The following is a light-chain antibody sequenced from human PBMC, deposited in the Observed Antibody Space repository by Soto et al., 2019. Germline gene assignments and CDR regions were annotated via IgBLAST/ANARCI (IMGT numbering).Light chain of an antibody. CDR2: GAS. CDR3: QQYAVWPPQT. CDR1: HSVNSH. V-gene: IGKV3-15*01. J-gene: IGKJ1*01. Sequence: MMMTQSPATLSVSPGERVTLSCRTSHSVNSHVAWYQQKPGQAPRLLIYGASTRATGIPARFSGSGSGTEFTLTISSLQSEDFAVYYCQQYAVWPPQTFGQGTKVDIK.